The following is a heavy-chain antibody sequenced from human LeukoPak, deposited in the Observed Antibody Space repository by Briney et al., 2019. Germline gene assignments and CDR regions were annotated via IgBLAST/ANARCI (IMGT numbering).Heavy chain of an antibody. CDR3: ARYNSGTIDY. D-gene: IGHD1-1*01. Sequence: GGSLRLSCAASGFSFSSYGMHWVRQAPGKGLEWVAVIWYDGSKKYSADSVKGRFTISRDNSKNTLYLQMDSLKAEDTAVYYCARYNSGTIDYWGQGTLVTVSS. V-gene: IGHV3-33*01. CDR2: IWYDGSKK. CDR1: GFSFSSYG. J-gene: IGHJ4*02.